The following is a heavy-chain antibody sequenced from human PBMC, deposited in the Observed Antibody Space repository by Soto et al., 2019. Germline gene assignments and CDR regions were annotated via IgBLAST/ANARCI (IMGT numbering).Heavy chain of an antibody. D-gene: IGHD6-13*01. CDR1: GFIFIDHN. Sequence: WGSLRLSCAASGFIFIDHNMHFVRHAPGKWLEWVAVISYDGTNKYYADSVKGRFTISRDNSGNTLSLQMNSLGAGDTAVYYCAKDRSNSWSFDYWGQGTLVTVSS. J-gene: IGHJ4*02. CDR3: AKDRSNSWSFDY. CDR2: ISYDGTNK. V-gene: IGHV3-30*18.